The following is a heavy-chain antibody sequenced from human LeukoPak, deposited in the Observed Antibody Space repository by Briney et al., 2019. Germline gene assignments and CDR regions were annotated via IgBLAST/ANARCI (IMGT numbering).Heavy chain of an antibody. CDR1: GYTFTSYD. D-gene: IGHD6-13*01. CDR2: MNPNSGNT. V-gene: IGHV1-8*03. Sequence: GASVKVSCKASGYTFTSYDINWVRQATGQGLEWMGWMNPNSGNTGYAQKFQGRVTITRNTSISTAYMELSSLRSEDTAVYYCAREITHYSSSWYSEGYYYYMDGWGKGTTVTISS. CDR3: AREITHYSSSWYSEGYYYYMDG. J-gene: IGHJ6*03.